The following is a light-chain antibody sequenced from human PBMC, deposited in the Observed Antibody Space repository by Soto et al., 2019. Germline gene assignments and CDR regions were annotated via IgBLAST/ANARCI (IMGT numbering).Light chain of an antibody. J-gene: IGKJ1*01. CDR2: GAS. Sequence: EIVMTQSPGTLSVSPGERATLSCRASENLNTNLAWYQQRPGQAPRLLIYGASTRATGVPARFTGSGSGTDFTLTICSLQFEDFAVYFCQQYKNWPPWTFGQGTKVDIK. CDR1: ENLNTN. V-gene: IGKV3-15*01. CDR3: QQYKNWPPWT.